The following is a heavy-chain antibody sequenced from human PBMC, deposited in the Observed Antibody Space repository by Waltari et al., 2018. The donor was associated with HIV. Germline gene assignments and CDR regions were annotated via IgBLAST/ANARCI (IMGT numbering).Heavy chain of an antibody. CDR2: IIPSFGTA. CDR3: ARSYSSSWYYWFDP. V-gene: IGHV1-69*12. D-gene: IGHD6-13*01. J-gene: IGHJ5*02. Sequence: QVQLVQSGAEVTKPGSSVKVYCQASGGTFSSYDISWVRRAPGQGLEWMGGIIPSFGTANYAQKFQGRVTITADESTSTAYMELSSLRSEDTAVYYCARSYSSSWYYWFDPWGQGTLVTVSS. CDR1: GGTFSSYD.